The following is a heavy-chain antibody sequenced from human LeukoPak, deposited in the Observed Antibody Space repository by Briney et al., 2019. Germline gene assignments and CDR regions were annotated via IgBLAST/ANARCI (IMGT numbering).Heavy chain of an antibody. CDR3: ARDYDSSGCSIGGIDY. CDR2: ISSSGSTI. D-gene: IGHD3-22*01. V-gene: IGHV3-11*01. Sequence: GGSLRLSCAASGFTFSDYYMSWIRQAPGKGLEWVSYISSSGSTIYYADSVKGRFTISRDNAKNSLYLQMNSLRAEDTAVYYCARDYDSSGCSIGGIDYWGQGTLVTVSS. CDR1: GFTFSDYY. J-gene: IGHJ4*02.